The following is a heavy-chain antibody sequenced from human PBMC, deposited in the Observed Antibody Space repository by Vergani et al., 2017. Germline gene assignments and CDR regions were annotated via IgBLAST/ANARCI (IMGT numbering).Heavy chain of an antibody. CDR2: IIPIFGTA. V-gene: IGHV1-69*01. J-gene: IGHJ6*04. CDR3: ARERLAGMDV. Sequence: QVQRVHSGAEVKKPGSSVKVSCKASGGTFSSYAISGVRQAPGQGLEGMGGIIPIFGTANYAQKFQGRDTITADESTSTAYMELSSLRSEDTAVYYWARERLAGMDVWGKGTTVTVSS. CDR1: GGTFSSYA. D-gene: IGHD4-17*01.